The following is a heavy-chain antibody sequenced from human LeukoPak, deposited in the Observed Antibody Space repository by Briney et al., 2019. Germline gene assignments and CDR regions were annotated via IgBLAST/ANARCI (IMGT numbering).Heavy chain of an antibody. CDR1: GFTFGGSA. J-gene: IGHJ4*02. CDR3: TGNYYGSGSYADFDY. V-gene: IGHV3-73*01. CDR2: IRSTANGYAT. D-gene: IGHD3-10*01. Sequence: GGSLRLSCAASGFTFGGSALHWVRQASGKGLEWVGRIRSTANGYATAYAASVKGRFTISRDDSKNTAYLQMDSLKTEDTAVYYCTGNYYGSGSYADFDYWGQGTLVTVSS.